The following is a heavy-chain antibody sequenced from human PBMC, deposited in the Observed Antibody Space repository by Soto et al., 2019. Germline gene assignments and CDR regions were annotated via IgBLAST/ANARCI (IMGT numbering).Heavy chain of an antibody. CDR2: IYYSGST. CDR1: GGSISSGDYY. V-gene: IGHV4-30-4*01. J-gene: IGHJ6*02. CDR3: AQDRLYSYYGLDV. Sequence: QVQLQESGPGLVKPSQTLSLTCTVSGGSISSGDYYWRWIRQPPGKGLEWIGYIYYSGSTYDNPALKRRVTISVDPTTNQFRLYLSTAATADSAVNYGAQDRLYSYYGLDVWGQGTAVTVSS. D-gene: IGHD2-15*01.